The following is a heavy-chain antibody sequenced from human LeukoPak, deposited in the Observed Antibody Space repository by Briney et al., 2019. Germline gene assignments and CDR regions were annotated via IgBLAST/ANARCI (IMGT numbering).Heavy chain of an antibody. V-gene: IGHV3-21*01. D-gene: IGHD6-13*01. CDR2: ISSSSTYI. J-gene: IGHJ4*02. Sequence: GGSLRLSCAASGFTFSSYWMNWARQAPGKGLEWVSSISSSSTYIYYADSVKGRFTVSRDNAKNSLYLQMNSLRAEDTAVYFCASQYTSSRIFDDWGQGTLVTVSS. CDR1: GFTFSSYW. CDR3: ASQYTSSRIFDD.